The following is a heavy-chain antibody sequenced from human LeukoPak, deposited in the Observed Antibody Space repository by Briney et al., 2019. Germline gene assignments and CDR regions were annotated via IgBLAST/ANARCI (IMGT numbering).Heavy chain of an antibody. V-gene: IGHV5-51*01. CDR3: ARRVGFDDSSGYYYAD. Sequence: GESLKISCKGSGYSFTSYWIGWVRQMPGKGLEWMGIIHPGDSDTRYSPSFQGQVTISADKSISTAYLQWSSLKASDTAMYYCARRVGFDDSSGYYYADWGQGTLVTVSS. CDR1: GYSFTSYW. CDR2: IHPGDSDT. D-gene: IGHD3-22*01. J-gene: IGHJ4*02.